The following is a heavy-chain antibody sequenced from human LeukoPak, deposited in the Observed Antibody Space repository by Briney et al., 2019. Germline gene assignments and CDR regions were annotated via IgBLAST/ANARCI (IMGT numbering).Heavy chain of an antibody. CDR1: GFTFSSHS. Sequence: GGSLRLSCAASGFTFSSHSMNWVRQAPGKGLEWVSSISSSSSYIYYADSVKGRFTISRDNAKNSLYLQMNSLRAEDTAVYYCARDSSRTYYDILTGYYYDAFDIWGQGTMVTVSS. J-gene: IGHJ3*02. CDR2: ISSSSSYI. V-gene: IGHV3-21*01. D-gene: IGHD3-9*01. CDR3: ARDSSRTYYDILTGYYYDAFDI.